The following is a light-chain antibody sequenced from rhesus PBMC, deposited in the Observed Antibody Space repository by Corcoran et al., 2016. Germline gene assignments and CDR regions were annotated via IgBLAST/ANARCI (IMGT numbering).Light chain of an antibody. CDR1: QSISNG. J-gene: IGKJ1*01. CDR3: QQYSCSPWT. V-gene: IGKV1-22*01. CDR2: KAS. Sequence: DIQMTQSPSSLSASVGDTVTITCRASQSISNGLAWYQPKQGKAPKLLVYKASPLQGGAPSRFSGSGSGTVFTFTISGLQSEDFATYYCQQYSCSPWTFGLGTKVEIK.